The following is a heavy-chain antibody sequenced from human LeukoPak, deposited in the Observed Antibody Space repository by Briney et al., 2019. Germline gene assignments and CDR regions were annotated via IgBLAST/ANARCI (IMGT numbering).Heavy chain of an antibody. D-gene: IGHD6-19*01. Sequence: AETLCLTCTVSGGSISSFYWSWIRQPPGKGLEWIGCIYYSGSTYYNPSPKSRVTISVDTSKNQFSLQLSSVTAADTAVYYCARDMGSSGWYVRYFQHWGQGTLVTVSS. CDR3: ARDMGSSGWYVRYFQH. CDR2: IYYSGST. CDR1: GGSISSFY. V-gene: IGHV4-59*12. J-gene: IGHJ1*01.